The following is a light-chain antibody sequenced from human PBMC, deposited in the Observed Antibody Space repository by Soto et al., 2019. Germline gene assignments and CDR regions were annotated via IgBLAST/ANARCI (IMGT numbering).Light chain of an antibody. CDR2: ANN. V-gene: IGLV1-44*01. CDR3: EAWDDSLNGTV. Sequence: QSVLTQPPSASGTPGQKITISCSGSTSDIGSNTVNWYQQVPGTAPTLLIYANNQRPSGVPDRFSGSKSGTSASLAISGLQSEDEADYYCEAWDDSLNGTVFGGGTKLTVL. CDR1: TSDIGSNT. J-gene: IGLJ3*02.